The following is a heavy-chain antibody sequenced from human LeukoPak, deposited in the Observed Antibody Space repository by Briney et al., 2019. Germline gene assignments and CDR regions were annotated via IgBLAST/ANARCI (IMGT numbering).Heavy chain of an antibody. V-gene: IGHV3-21*01. CDR2: ISSSSSYI. CDR3: ARGLYTSYYYDSSGSLTDAFDI. J-gene: IGHJ3*02. D-gene: IGHD3-22*01. CDR1: GFTFSSYS. Sequence: GSLSLSSAASGFTFSSYSMNWVRQAPGKGLEWVSSISSSSSYIYYADSVKGRFTISRDNAQNSLYLQMNSLRAEDTAVYYCARGLYTSYYYDSSGSLTDAFDIWGQGTMVTVSS.